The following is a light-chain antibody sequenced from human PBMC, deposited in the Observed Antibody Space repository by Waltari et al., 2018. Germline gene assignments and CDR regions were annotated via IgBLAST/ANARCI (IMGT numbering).Light chain of an antibody. CDR1: RSDVGGYNY. V-gene: IGLV2-14*01. CDR3: SSYTSSSTLV. CDR2: EVS. Sequence: QSALPQPASVSGSPGQSIPISCTGTRSDVGGYNYVSWYQQHPGKAPKLMIYEVSNRPSGVANRFSGSKSGNTASLTISGIQAEDEADYYCSSYTSSSTLVFGGGTKLTVL. J-gene: IGLJ2*01.